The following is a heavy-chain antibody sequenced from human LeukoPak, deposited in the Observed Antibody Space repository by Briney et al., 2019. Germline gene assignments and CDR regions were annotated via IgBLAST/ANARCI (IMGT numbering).Heavy chain of an antibody. J-gene: IGHJ4*02. V-gene: IGHV3-30*18. CDR1: GFTFSSYG. CDR2: ISYDGSNK. D-gene: IGHD5-12*01. Sequence: PGRSLRLSCAASGFTFSSYGMHWVRQAPGKGLEWVAVISYDGSNKYYADSVKGRFTISRDNSKNTLYLQINSLRPEDTAVYYCAKEGPKWQPTPYCFDSWGQGTLVTVSS. CDR3: AKEGPKWQPTPYCFDS.